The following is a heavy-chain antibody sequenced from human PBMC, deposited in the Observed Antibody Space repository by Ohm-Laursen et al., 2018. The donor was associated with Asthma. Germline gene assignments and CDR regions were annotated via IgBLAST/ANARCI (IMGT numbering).Heavy chain of an antibody. D-gene: IGHD1-26*01. V-gene: IGHV3-23*01. CDR2: ISGSGGST. CDR1: GFTFSNYA. CDR3: AKDFEGATEYNWFDP. Sequence: GSLRLSCSASGFTFSNYAMSWVRQAPGKGLEWVSAISGSGGSTYYADSVKGRFTISRDNSKNTLYLQMNSLRAEDTAVYYCAKDFEGATEYNWFDPWGQGTLVTVSS. J-gene: IGHJ5*02.